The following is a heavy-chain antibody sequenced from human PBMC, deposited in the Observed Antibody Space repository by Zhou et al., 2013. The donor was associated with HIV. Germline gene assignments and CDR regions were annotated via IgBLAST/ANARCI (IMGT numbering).Heavy chain of an antibody. CDR3: ARHRRYGDNSYAFDI. Sequence: QVQLVQSGAEVKKPGASVKVSCKASGYTFTSYGISWVRQAPGQGLEWMGWISAYNGNTNYAQNLQGRVTMTTDTSTSTAYMELRSLRSEDTGVYYCARHRRYGDNSYAFDIWAKGQWSPSLQ. V-gene: IGHV1-18*01. D-gene: IGHD2-21*01. CDR2: ISAYNGNT. CDR1: GYTFTSYG. J-gene: IGHJ3*02.